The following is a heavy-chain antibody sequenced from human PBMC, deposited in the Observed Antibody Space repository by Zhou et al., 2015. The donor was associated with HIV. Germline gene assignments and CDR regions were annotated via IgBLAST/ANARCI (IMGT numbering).Heavy chain of an antibody. CDR3: ARDWSPYYYDSSGYYDWFDP. J-gene: IGHJ5*02. D-gene: IGHD3-22*01. CDR2: IIPMFGRT. CDR1: GGTFSNYA. Sequence: QVQLVQSGTEVKKPGSPVKVSCKASGGTFSNYAISWVRQAPGQGLEWMGGIIPMFGRTDYAHKLQGRVTITADRSTSTAYMELRSLRSEDTAIYYCARDWSPYYYDSSGYYDWFDPSGPGNPGHRL. V-gene: IGHV1-69*06.